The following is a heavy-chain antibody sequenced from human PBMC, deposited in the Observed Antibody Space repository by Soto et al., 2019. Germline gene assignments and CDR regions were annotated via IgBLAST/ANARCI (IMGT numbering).Heavy chain of an antibody. CDR2: IKQDGSEK. CDR1: GFTFSSYW. V-gene: IGHV3-7*01. Sequence: GGSLRLSCAASGFTFSSYWMSWVRQAPGKGLEWVANIKQDGSEKYYVDSVKGRFTISRDNAKNSLYLQMNSLRAEDTAVYYCAREGFSCGSCYGGGRTYAFDIWGQGTMVTVSS. CDR3: AREGFSCGSCYGGGRTYAFDI. J-gene: IGHJ3*02. D-gene: IGHD2-15*01.